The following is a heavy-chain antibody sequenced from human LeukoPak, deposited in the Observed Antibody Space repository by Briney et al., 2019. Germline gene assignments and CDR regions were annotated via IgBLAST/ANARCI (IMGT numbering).Heavy chain of an antibody. CDR3: ARRGEIDIAPDWFDP. J-gene: IGHJ5*02. V-gene: IGHV4-61*02. CDR2: IYTSGST. CDR1: GGSISSSSYY. Sequence: SETLSLTCTVSGGSISSSSYYWSWIRQPAGKGLEWIGRIYTSGSTNYNPSLKSRVSISLGTSKNQFSLKLGSVTAADTAVYYCARRGEIDIAPDWFDPWGQGTLVTVSS. D-gene: IGHD3-16*01.